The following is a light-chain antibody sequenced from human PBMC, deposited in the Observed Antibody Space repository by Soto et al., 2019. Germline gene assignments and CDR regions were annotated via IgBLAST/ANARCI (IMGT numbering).Light chain of an antibody. V-gene: IGKV1-5*01. CDR1: RCISDW. J-gene: IGKJ1*01. CDR2: DAS. CDR3: LQYSSHSWT. Sequence: DIQMTQSPSILSPSVGDRVTITCRASRCISDWLAWYQQKPGKAPELLIFDASNLKSGVSSRFSGSGSGTEFTLTIRRLQPDDVATYYCLQYSSHSWTFGQGTKVEIK.